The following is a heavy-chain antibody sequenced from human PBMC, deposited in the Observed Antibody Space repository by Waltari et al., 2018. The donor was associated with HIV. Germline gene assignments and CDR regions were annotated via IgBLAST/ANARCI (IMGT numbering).Heavy chain of an antibody. CDR2: SLHSGGT. D-gene: IGHD5-18*01. CDR1: GYSIERGYY. V-gene: IGHV4-38-2*01. CDR3: ASGSRRGHSHGIDY. J-gene: IGHJ4*02. Sequence: QVQLQESGPGLVKPSATLSLTCSVSGYSIERGYYWGWIRQPPGKGLEWIGSSLHSGGTYYNPSRKSRLTRSLDTAKNQVSLKLSSVTAADAAVYYCASGSRRGHSHGIDYWGQGTLVTVSS.